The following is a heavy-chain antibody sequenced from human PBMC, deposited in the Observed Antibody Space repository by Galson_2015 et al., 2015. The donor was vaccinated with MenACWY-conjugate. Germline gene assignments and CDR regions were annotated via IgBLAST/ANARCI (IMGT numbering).Heavy chain of an antibody. CDR2: IYWNGNT. J-gene: IGHJ4*02. D-gene: IGHD1-1*01. Sequence: TVSSSFMNWLRQAPGKGPEWVADIYWNGNTYYADSVRGRFTISRDNSNNTLYLQMNGLRVEDTAVYYCTREDNWDFHYWGRG. CDR1: TVSSSF. CDR3: TREDNWDFHY. V-gene: IGHV3-53*01.